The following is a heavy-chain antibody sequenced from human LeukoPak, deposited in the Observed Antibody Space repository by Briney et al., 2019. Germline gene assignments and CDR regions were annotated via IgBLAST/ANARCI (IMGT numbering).Heavy chain of an antibody. J-gene: IGHJ4*02. CDR2: VSGSGGST. CDR1: GFTFSSYS. D-gene: IGHD3-3*01. Sequence: GGSLRLPCAASGFTFSSYSMNWVRQAPGKGLEGVAAVSGSGGSTYYADSVKGRFTISRDNSKNTLYLQMNSLRAEGTAVYYCAKGPPYYDFWSGYGDDYWGQGTLVTVSS. CDR3: AKGPPYYDFWSGYGDDY. V-gene: IGHV3-23*01.